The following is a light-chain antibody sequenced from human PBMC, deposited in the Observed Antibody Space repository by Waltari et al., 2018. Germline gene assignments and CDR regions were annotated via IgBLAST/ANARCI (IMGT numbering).Light chain of an antibody. CDR2: GAS. CDR1: QSINTY. CDR3: QQRYSTLYT. Sequence: DIQMTQSPSSPSASVGDRVTIARPASQSINTYFHWYQQQPGKAPKLLTYGASTLQSGVPSRFSGSGSGTDFTLSISSLQLEDFASYYCQQRYSTLYTFGQGTKRGI. V-gene: IGKV1-39*01. J-gene: IGKJ2*01.